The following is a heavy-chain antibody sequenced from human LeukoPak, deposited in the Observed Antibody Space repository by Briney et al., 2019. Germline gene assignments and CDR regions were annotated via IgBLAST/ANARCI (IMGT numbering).Heavy chain of an antibody. CDR1: GFTFSSNR. V-gene: IGHV3-30*18. CDR3: AKDRSRSWSFDY. CDR2: MSYDGSNK. Sequence: GGSLRLSCAASGFTFSSNRMHSVRQAPGKGLEWEAVMSYDGSNKYYAASVKGRFTISRDNSKNTLSLQMNSLRAEDTAVYYGAKDRSRSWSFDYWGQGTPVTVSS. J-gene: IGHJ4*01. D-gene: IGHD6-13*01.